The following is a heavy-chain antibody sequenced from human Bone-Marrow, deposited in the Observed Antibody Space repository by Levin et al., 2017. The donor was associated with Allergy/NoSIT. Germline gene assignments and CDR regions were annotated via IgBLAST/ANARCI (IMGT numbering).Heavy chain of an antibody. J-gene: IGHJ6*03. D-gene: IGHD4-11*01. CDR3: ARVLQYSYYYTDV. CDR2: SYTSGNI. V-gene: IGHV4-61*09. CDR1: GVSITSGSYY. Sequence: SETLSLTCTVSGVSITSGSYYWSWIRQPAGKGLEWIGHSYTSGNITYNPSLKSRVTISIDTSKNHFSLKLRSMTAADTAVYYCARVLQYSYYYTDVWGKGTMVTVSS.